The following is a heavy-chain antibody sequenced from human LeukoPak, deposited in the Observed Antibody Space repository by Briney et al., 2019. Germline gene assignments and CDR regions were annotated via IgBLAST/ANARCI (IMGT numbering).Heavy chain of an antibody. CDR1: GFTFSSYW. V-gene: IGHV3-7*05. Sequence: PGGSLRLFCAASGFTFSSYWMSWVRQAPGKGLEWVATIKQDGSQKEYVDFVKGRFTISRDNAKNSLYLQMNSLRAEDTAVYYCARDPTVTNFHDAFDIWGQGTMVTVSS. J-gene: IGHJ3*02. D-gene: IGHD4-17*01. CDR2: IKQDGSQK. CDR3: ARDPTVTNFHDAFDI.